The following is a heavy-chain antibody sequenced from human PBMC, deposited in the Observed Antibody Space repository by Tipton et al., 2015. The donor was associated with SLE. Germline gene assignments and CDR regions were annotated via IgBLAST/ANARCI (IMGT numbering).Heavy chain of an antibody. CDR1: GFTLSSYA. V-gene: IGHV3-23*01. J-gene: IGHJ4*02. CDR3: ARDPELLVAGLFDY. Sequence: SLRLSCAASGFTLSSYAMSWVRQAPGKGLEWVSSIRGSGGSTYYADSVKGRFTISRDNSKNTLYLQMSSLRAEDTAVYYCARDPELLVAGLFDYWGQGTLVTVSS. D-gene: IGHD6-19*01. CDR2: IRGSGGST.